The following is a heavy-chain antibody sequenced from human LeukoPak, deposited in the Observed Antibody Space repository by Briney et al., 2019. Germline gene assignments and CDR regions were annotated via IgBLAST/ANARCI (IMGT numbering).Heavy chain of an antibody. CDR2: IYYSGST. D-gene: IGHD3-22*01. CDR1: GGSFSGYY. CDR3: ARDTPAYYYDSSGYISFDY. Sequence: PSETLSLTCAVYGGSFSGYYWGWIRQPPGKGLEWIGSIYYSGSTYYNPSLKSRVTISADTSKNQFSLKLSSVTAADTAVYYCARDTPAYYYDSSGYISFDYWGQGTLVTVSS. J-gene: IGHJ4*02. V-gene: IGHV4-34*01.